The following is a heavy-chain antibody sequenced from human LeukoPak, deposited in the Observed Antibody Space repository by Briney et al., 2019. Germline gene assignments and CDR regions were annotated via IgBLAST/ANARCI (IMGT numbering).Heavy chain of an antibody. J-gene: IGHJ3*02. CDR2: LYYSGST. Sequence: PSETLSLTCTVSGGSISSYYWGWIRQPPGKGLEWIGSLYYSGSTYHNPSLESRLTISVDTSKNQFSLKMSSVTAADTAVYYCARHGRSSSLGAFDIWGQGTMVTVSS. CDR1: GGSISSYY. V-gene: IGHV4-39*01. CDR3: ARHGRSSSLGAFDI. D-gene: IGHD2-2*01.